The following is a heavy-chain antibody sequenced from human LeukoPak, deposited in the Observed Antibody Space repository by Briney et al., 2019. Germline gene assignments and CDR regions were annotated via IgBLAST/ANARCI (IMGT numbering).Heavy chain of an antibody. CDR1: GFTFSSYS. J-gene: IGHJ3*02. D-gene: IGHD7-27*01. Sequence: GGSLRLSCAASGFTFSSYSMNWVRQAPGEGLEWVSSISSISSYIYYADSVKGRFTISRDNAKNSLYLQMDSLRAEDTAVYYCARDRTSWGDAFDIWGQGTMVSVSS. CDR2: ISSISSYI. CDR3: ARDRTSWGDAFDI. V-gene: IGHV3-21*01.